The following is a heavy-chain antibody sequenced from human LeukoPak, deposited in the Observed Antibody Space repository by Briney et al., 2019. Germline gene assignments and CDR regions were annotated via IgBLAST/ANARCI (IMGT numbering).Heavy chain of an antibody. V-gene: IGHV4-39*01. CDR3: AISGYSSSWYFSRVFGNWFDP. Sequence: SETLSLTCTVSGGSISSSSYYWGWIRQPPGKGLEWIGSIYYSGSTYYNPSLKSRVTISVDTSKNQFSLKLSSVTAADTAVYYCAISGYSSSWYFSRVFGNWFDPWGQGTLVTVSS. CDR2: IYYSGST. J-gene: IGHJ5*02. CDR1: GGSISSSSYY. D-gene: IGHD6-13*01.